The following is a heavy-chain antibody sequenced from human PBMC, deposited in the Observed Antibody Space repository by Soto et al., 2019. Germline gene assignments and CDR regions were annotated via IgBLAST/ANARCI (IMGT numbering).Heavy chain of an antibody. CDR2: IFDSGGT. Sequence: SETLSLTCTVSGGSISGHHWSWIRQPPGKGLEWIGYIFDSGGTNYNPSLKSRVTISVDTSKNQFSLKLNSVTAADTAVYYCARRIVAGGSWFAPWGQGTLVTVSS. D-gene: IGHD1-26*01. J-gene: IGHJ5*02. V-gene: IGHV4-59*11. CDR3: ARRIVAGGSWFAP. CDR1: GGSISGHH.